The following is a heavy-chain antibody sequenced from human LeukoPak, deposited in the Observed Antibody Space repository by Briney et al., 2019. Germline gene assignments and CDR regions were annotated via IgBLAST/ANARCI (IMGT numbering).Heavy chain of an antibody. J-gene: IGHJ6*03. V-gene: IGHV4-61*02. CDR1: GGSISSGSYY. Sequence: SQTLSLTCTVSGGSISSGSYYWSWIRQPAGKGLEWIGRIYTRGSTNYNPSLKSRVTISVDTSKNQFSLKLSSVTAADTAVYYCARGSLYYYYYYYMDVWGKGTTVTVSS. CDR2: IYTRGST. CDR3: ARGSLYYYYYYYMDV.